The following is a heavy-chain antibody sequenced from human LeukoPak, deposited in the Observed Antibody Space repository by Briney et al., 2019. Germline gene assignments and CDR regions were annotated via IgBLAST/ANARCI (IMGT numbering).Heavy chain of an antibody. D-gene: IGHD5-12*01. CDR3: ARGEATIPYYYYYYGMDV. CDR2: MNPNSGNT. J-gene: IGHJ6*02. CDR1: GYTFTSYD. Sequence: ASVKVSCKASGYTFTSYDINWVRQATGQGLEWMGWMNPNSGNTGYAQKFQGRVTMTRNTSISTAYMEPSSLRSEDTAVYYCARGEATIPYYYYYYGMDVWGQGTTVTVSS. V-gene: IGHV1-8*01.